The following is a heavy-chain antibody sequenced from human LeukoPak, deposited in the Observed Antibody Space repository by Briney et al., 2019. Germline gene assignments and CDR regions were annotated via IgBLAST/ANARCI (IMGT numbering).Heavy chain of an antibody. CDR1: GGSFSGYY. Sequence: SETLSLTCAVYGGSFSGYYWSWIRQPPGKGLEWIGEINHGGSTNYNPSLKSRVTISVDTSKNQFSLKLSSVTAADTAVYYCAGHSGSTRYFDYWGQGTLVTVSS. CDR3: AGHSGSTRYFDY. J-gene: IGHJ4*02. CDR2: INHGGST. V-gene: IGHV4-34*01. D-gene: IGHD1-26*01.